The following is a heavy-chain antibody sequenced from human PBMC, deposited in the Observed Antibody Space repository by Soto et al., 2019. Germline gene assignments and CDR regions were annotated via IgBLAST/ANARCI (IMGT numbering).Heavy chain of an antibody. CDR1: GFIFSDAW. CDR3: ARYRP. D-gene: IGHD1-20*01. V-gene: IGHV3-15*01. J-gene: IGHJ5*02. Sequence: EVQLVESGGGLVKSGGSLRLSCAASGFIFSDAWMSWVRQAPGKGLEWVGRIKSKTDGGTTDYAAPVKGRFTISRDDSMTTLYLQMHSLKTEVTTGYYCARYRPWGQGTLVTVSS. CDR2: IKSKTDGGTT.